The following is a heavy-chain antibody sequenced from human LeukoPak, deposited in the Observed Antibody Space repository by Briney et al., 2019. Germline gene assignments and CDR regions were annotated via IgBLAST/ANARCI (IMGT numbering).Heavy chain of an antibody. CDR3: ARRNYPYYYDF. V-gene: IGHV4-39*01. CDR1: GVSISGSSHY. J-gene: IGHJ4*02. D-gene: IGHD1-7*01. CDR2: IYYSGST. Sequence: SQTLSLTCTVSGVSISGSSHYWGWIRQPPGKGLEWIGSIYYSGSTNYNPSLKSRVTISVDTSKNQFSLKLSSVTAADTAVYYCARRNYPYYYDFWGPGILVTVSS.